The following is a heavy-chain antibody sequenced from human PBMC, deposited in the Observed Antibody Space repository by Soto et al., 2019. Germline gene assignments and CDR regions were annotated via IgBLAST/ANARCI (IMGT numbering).Heavy chain of an antibody. CDR2: LSGTGGST. V-gene: IGHV3-23*01. Sequence: EVQLLESGGGLVQPGGSLRLSCTASGFAFSNFAMTWVRQAPGKGLEWVSCLSGTGGSTYYADSVRGRFTISRDNSINTLYLQLNSLTAGDTAIYYCAKVAMPGPPNWFDPWGQGTLVTVSS. CDR3: AKVAMPGPPNWFDP. J-gene: IGHJ5*02. CDR1: GFAFSNFA. D-gene: IGHD2-15*01.